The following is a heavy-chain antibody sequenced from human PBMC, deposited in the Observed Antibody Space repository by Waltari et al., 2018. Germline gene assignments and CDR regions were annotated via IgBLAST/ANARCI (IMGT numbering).Heavy chain of an antibody. CDR1: GGSFSGYY. J-gene: IGHJ4*02. D-gene: IGHD2-2*01. Sequence: QVQLQQWGAGLLKPSETLSLTCAVYGGSFSGYYWSWIRQPPGKGLEWIGEINHSGSTNYNPSLKSRVTISVDTSKNQFSLKLSSVTAADTAVYYCAREVVPAAMSSSGWFDYWGQGTLVTVSS. CDR3: AREVVPAAMSSSGWFDY. CDR2: INHSGST. V-gene: IGHV4-34*01.